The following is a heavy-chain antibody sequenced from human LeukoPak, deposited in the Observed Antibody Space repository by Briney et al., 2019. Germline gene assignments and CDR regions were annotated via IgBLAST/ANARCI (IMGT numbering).Heavy chain of an antibody. J-gene: IGHJ4*02. CDR1: GFIFSTYE. V-gene: IGHV3-48*03. CDR3: AREPTYTNSWYTSCDY. Sequence: GGSLRLSCAASGFIFSTYEMNWVRQAPGKGLEWLSYISYSGRTIYYADSVKGRFTISRDNAKSSLYLQMSSLRAEDTAVYYCAREPTYTNSWYTSCDYWGQGTLVTVSS. CDR2: ISYSGRTI. D-gene: IGHD6-19*01.